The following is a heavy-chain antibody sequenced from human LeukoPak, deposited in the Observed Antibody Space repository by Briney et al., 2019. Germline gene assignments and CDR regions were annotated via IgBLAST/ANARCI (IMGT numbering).Heavy chain of an antibody. CDR2: INHSGST. J-gene: IGHJ4*02. CDR1: DYSISSYDY. V-gene: IGHV4-38-2*02. Sequence: KPSETLSLTCSVSDYSISSYDYWGWIRQSPGKGLEWIGEINHSGSTNYNPSLKSRVTISVDTSKNQFSLKLSSVTAADTAVYYCARGAGIVGAYPWFAWQYYFDYWGQGTLVTVSS. D-gene: IGHD1-26*01. CDR3: ARGAGIVGAYPWFAWQYYFDY.